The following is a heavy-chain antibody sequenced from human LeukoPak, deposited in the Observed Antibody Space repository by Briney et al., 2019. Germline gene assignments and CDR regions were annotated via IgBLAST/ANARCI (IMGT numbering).Heavy chain of an antibody. CDR2: INHSGST. J-gene: IGHJ4*02. D-gene: IGHD3-16*02. V-gene: IGHV4-34*01. CDR3: AREYERSLGYVWGSYRYYPPFGY. Sequence: PSETLSLTCAVYGGSFSGYYWSWIRQPPGKGLEWIGEINHSGSTNYNPSLKSRVTISVDTSKNQFSLKLSSVTAADTAVYYCAREYERSLGYVWGSYRYYPPFGYWGQGTLVTVSS. CDR1: GGSFSGYY.